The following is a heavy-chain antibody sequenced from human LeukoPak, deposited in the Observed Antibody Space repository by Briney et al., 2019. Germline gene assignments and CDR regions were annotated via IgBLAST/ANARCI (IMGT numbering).Heavy chain of an antibody. CDR1: GSSISSFY. J-gene: IGHJ5*02. CDR2: IYYSGST. D-gene: IGHD4-17*01. V-gene: IGHV4-59*01. Sequence: SEILSLTCTVSGSSISSFYWSWIRQPPGQGLEWIGYIYYSGSTKYNPSLKSRVTISADTSKNQLSLRLSSVTAADTAVYYCARGSWAPAMTTPPPDFDPWGQGTLVTVSS. CDR3: ARGSWAPAMTTPPPDFDP.